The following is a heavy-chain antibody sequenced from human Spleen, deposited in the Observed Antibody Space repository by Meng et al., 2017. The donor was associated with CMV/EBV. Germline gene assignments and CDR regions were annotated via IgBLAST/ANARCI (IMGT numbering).Heavy chain of an antibody. CDR2: IYYSGST. V-gene: IGHV4-31*03. J-gene: IGHJ5*02. Sequence: LRLSCTVSGASINSGGYYWNWIRQSPGKGLEWIGYIYYSGSTYYNPSLKSRVTISVDTSNKQFSLRLSSVTTADTAIYYCAKTSDFWNGFGGWLDPWGQGILVTVSS. CDR1: GASINSGGYY. CDR3: AKTSDFWNGFGGWLDP. D-gene: IGHD3-3*01.